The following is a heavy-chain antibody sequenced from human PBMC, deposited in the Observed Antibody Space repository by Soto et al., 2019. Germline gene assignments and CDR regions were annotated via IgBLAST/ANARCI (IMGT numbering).Heavy chain of an antibody. CDR2: ISAYNGNT. CDR3: AGVRVRFLEWLPTRHDAFDI. J-gene: IGHJ3*02. D-gene: IGHD3-3*01. V-gene: IGHV1-18*01. Sequence: ASVKVSCKASGYTFTSYGISWVRQAPGQGLEWMGWISAYNGNTNYAQKLQGRVTMTTDTSTSTAYMELRSLRSDDRAVYYCAGVRVRFLEWLPTRHDAFDIWGQGTMVTVSS. CDR1: GYTFTSYG.